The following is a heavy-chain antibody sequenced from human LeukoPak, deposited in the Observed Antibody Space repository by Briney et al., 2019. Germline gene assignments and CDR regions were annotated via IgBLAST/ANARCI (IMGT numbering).Heavy chain of an antibody. V-gene: IGHV4-39*07. CDR3: ARARGLLLDY. Sequence: SETLSLTCTVSGGSISSGDYYWSWIRQPPGKGLEWIGEINHSGSTNYNPSLKSRVTISVDTSKNQFSLKLSSVTAADTAVYYCARARGLLLDYWGQGTLVTVSS. CDR2: INHSGST. J-gene: IGHJ4*02. CDR1: GGSISSGDYY. D-gene: IGHD2/OR15-2a*01.